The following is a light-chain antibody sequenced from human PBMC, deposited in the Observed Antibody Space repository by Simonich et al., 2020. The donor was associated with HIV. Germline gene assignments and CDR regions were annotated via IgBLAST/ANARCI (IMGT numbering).Light chain of an antibody. J-gene: IGLJ2*01. CDR2: EVS. V-gene: IGLV2-8*01. CDR1: SSDVGGYNY. CDR3: SSYAGSKNLGV. Sequence: QSALTQPRSVSGSPGQSVTISCTGTSSDVGGYNYVYWYQHHPGKAPKLMIYEVSNRPSGVPDRFSGSKSGNTASLTVSGLQAEDEADYYCSSYAGSKNLGVFGGGTKLTVL.